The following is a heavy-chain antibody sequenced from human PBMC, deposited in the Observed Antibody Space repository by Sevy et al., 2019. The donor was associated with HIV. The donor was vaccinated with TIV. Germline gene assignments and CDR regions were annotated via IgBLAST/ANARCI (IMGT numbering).Heavy chain of an antibody. V-gene: IGHV3-30*18. J-gene: IGHJ6*02. D-gene: IGHD6-13*01. CDR2: ISKDGSDK. CDR3: ANSRGRYEGSSWLYYYYIMDV. Sequence: GGSLRLSCVAAGFSFSRHGMHWARQAPGKGLEWVAVISKDGSDKEYAESVKGRFIVSRDNSKDTVYLQMNRLRLDDTAVYYCANSRGRYEGSSWLYYYYIMDVWGQGTTVTVSS. CDR1: GFSFSRHG.